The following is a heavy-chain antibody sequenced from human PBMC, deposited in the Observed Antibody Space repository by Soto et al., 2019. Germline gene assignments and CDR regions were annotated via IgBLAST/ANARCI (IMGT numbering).Heavy chain of an antibody. CDR2: IYHSGST. CDR3: ARAGLRYCSGGSCYSGYFDY. D-gene: IGHD2-15*01. V-gene: IGHV4-30-2*01. CDR1: GGSISSGGYS. Sequence: SETLSLTCAVSGGSISSGGYSWSWIRQPPGKGLEWIGYIYHSGSTYYNPSLKSRVTISVDRSKNQFSLKLSSVTAADTAVYYCARAGLRYCSGGSCYSGYFDYWGQGTLVTVS. J-gene: IGHJ4*02.